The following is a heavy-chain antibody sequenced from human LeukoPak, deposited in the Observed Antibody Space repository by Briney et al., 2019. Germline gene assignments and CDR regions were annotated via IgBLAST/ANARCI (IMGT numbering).Heavy chain of an antibody. CDR1: GFTFSSYG. Sequence: GGSLRLSCATSGFTFSSYGMHWVRQARGKGLEWVAFIRYDGSNKYYADSVKGRFTISRDNSKNALYLQMSSLRAEDTAVYYCAPRVVGSAPFDYWGQGTLVTVSS. J-gene: IGHJ4*02. CDR3: APRVVGSAPFDY. V-gene: IGHV3-30*02. CDR2: IRYDGSNK. D-gene: IGHD2-15*01.